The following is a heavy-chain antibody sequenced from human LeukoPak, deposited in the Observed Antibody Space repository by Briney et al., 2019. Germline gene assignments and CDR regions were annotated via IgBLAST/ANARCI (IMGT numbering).Heavy chain of an antibody. V-gene: IGHV3-74*01. D-gene: IGHD1-26*01. CDR3: ARSGTYKDYFDY. J-gene: IGHJ4*02. CDR1: GFTFSSYW. Sequence: GGSLRLSCAASGFTFSSYWMHWVRQAPGKGLVWVSRINSDGSSTSYADSVKGRFTISRDNAKNTLYLQMNSLRAEDTAVYHCARSGTYKDYFDYWGQGTLVTVSS. CDR2: INSDGSST.